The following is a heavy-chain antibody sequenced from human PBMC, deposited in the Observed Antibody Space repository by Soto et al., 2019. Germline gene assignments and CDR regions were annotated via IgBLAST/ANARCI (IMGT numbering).Heavy chain of an antibody. CDR2: INPNSGGT. CDR3: ARGAAYDAVAFDI. Sequence: ASVKVSCKASGYTFTGYYMHWVRQAPGQGLEWMGWINPNSGGTNYAQKFQGWVTMTRDTSISTAYMELSRLRSDDTAVYYCARGAAYDAVAFDIWGQGTMVTV. J-gene: IGHJ3*02. CDR1: GYTFTGYY. V-gene: IGHV1-2*04. D-gene: IGHD5-12*01.